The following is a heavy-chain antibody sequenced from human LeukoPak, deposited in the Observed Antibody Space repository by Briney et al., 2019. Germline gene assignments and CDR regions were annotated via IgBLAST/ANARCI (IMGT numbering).Heavy chain of an antibody. CDR1: GYTFTSYY. J-gene: IGHJ3*02. CDR2: INPSGGST. CDR3: AGPLTIPDAFDI. D-gene: IGHD3-9*01. Sequence: ASVKVSCKASGYTFTSYYMHWVRQAPGQGLEWMGIINPSGGSTSYAQKFQGRVTMTRDTSTSTVYMELSSLRSEDTAVYYCAGPLTIPDAFDIWGQGTMVTVSS. V-gene: IGHV1-46*01.